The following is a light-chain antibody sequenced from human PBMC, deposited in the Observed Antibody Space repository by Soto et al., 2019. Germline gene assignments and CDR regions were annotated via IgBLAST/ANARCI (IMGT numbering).Light chain of an antibody. CDR2: LDSDGSH. CDR1: SGHSTYA. J-gene: IGLJ3*02. V-gene: IGLV4-69*01. CDR3: QTWATVPDWV. Sequence: QLVLTQSPSASASLGASVKLTCTLSSGHSTYAMAWHQQQPEKGPRYLMKLDSDGSHSKGDGIPDRFSGSSSGAERYLTISSLQSEDEADYYCQTWATVPDWVFGGGTKVTVL.